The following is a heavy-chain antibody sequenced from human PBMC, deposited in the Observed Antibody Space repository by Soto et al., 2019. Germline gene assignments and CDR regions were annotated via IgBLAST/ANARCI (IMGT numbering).Heavy chain of an antibody. D-gene: IGHD3-9*01. J-gene: IGHJ5*02. CDR2: INPNSGGT. CDR1: GYTFTGYY. V-gene: IGHV1-2*02. CDR3: ARAQYDILTGPGFDP. Sequence: ASVKVSCKASGYTFTGYYMHWVRQAPGQGLEWMGWINPNSGGTNYAQKFQGGVTMTRDTSISTAYMELSRLRSDDTAVYYCARAQYDILTGPGFDPWGQGTLVTVSS.